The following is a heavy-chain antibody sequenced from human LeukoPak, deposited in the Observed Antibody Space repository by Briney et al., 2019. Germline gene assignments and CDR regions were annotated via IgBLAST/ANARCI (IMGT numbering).Heavy chain of an antibody. CDR2: IIPIFGTA. Sequence: ASVKVSCKASGGTFSSYAISWVRQAPGQGLEWMGGIIPIFGTANYAQKFQGRVTITADESTSTAYMELSSLRSEDTAVYYCARAITMVRGVIIDSLNYYYYMDVWGKGTTVTVSS. J-gene: IGHJ6*03. CDR3: ARAITMVRGVIIDSLNYYYYMDV. V-gene: IGHV1-69*13. D-gene: IGHD3-10*01. CDR1: GGTFSSYA.